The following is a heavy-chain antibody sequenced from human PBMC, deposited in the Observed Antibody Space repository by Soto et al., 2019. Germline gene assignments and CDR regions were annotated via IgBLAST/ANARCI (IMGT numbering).Heavy chain of an antibody. J-gene: IGHJ4*02. D-gene: IGHD6-6*01. CDR3: AKDSIPYSSSYDLDH. CDR1: GFSFSGYA. V-gene: IGHV3-23*01. Sequence: EVQLLESGGGLVQPGGSLRLSCVASGFSFSGYAMSWVRQAPGKXXXXXSSMTATGVSIYYADSVRGRFTISRDNSKNTLYLQMSSLRAEDTATYYCAKDSIPYSSSYDLDHWGRGALVTVSS. CDR2: MTATGVSI.